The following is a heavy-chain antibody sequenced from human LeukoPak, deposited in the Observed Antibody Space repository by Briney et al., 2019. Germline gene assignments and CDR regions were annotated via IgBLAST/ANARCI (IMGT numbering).Heavy chain of an antibody. V-gene: IGHV1-8*01. Sequence: ASVKVSCKASGYTFTSYDINRVRQATGQGHEWMGWMNPNSGNTDYAQKFQGRVTMTRDTSINTAYMELSSLRSEDTAVYYCARGSDMVLSRSGQGCFDYWGQGTLVTVAS. CDR2: MNPNSGNT. D-gene: IGHD6-25*01. J-gene: IGHJ4*02. CDR3: ARGSDMVLSRSGQGCFDY. CDR1: GYTFTSYD.